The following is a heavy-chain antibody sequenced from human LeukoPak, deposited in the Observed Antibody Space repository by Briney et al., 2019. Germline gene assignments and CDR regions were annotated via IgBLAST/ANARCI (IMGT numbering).Heavy chain of an antibody. Sequence: GGSLRLSCSASGFTFSSYAMHWVRQAPGKGLEYVSAISGNGGSTYYADSVKGRFTISRDNSKNTLYLQMSSLRAEDTAVYYCVKDVVVGPTMFDYWGQGALVTVSS. CDR3: VKDVVVGPTMFDY. D-gene: IGHD1-26*01. J-gene: IGHJ4*02. CDR1: GFTFSSYA. V-gene: IGHV3-64D*09. CDR2: ISGNGGST.